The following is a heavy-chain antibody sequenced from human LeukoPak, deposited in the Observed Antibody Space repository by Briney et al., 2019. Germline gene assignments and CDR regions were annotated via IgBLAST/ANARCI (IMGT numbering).Heavy chain of an antibody. Sequence: SETLSLTCTVSGGSITSGSYYWSWIRQPAGKGLEWIGRIYTSGSTNYNPSLRGRFTMSVDTSKNQFSLKLSSVTAADTAVYYCARGAVRGVIVNWFDPWGQGTLVTVSS. D-gene: IGHD3-10*01. J-gene: IGHJ5*02. CDR2: IYTSGST. V-gene: IGHV4-61*02. CDR1: GGSITSGSYY. CDR3: ARGAVRGVIVNWFDP.